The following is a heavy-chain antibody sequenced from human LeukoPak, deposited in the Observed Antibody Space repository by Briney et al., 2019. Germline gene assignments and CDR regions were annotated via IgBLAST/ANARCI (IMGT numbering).Heavy chain of an antibody. V-gene: IGHV4-39*01. J-gene: IGHJ6*03. CDR2: VYYGGNT. CDR3: ARQRADYFYHYLDV. Sequence: SETLSLTCTVSGGSISSSSHYWDWVRQPPGKGLEWIGNVYYGGNTFYNSSLESRVTISVDMSKNQFSLKLTSLTAADTAVYYCARQRADYFYHYLDVWGKGTSVTVSS. CDR1: GGSISSSSHY.